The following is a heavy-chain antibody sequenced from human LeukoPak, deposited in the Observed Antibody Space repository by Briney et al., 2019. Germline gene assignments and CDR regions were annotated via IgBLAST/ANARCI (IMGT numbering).Heavy chain of an antibody. CDR3: TTHYPDSGSYNY. D-gene: IGHD6-13*01. Sequence: GGSLRLSCAASGFTFSNAWMSWVRQAPGKGLEWLGHIKSKTDGGTTDYAAPVKGRFTISRDDSKNTLYVQMNSLRTEDTAVYYCTTHYPDSGSYNYWGQGTLVTVSS. V-gene: IGHV3-15*01. CDR1: GFTFSNAW. J-gene: IGHJ4*02. CDR2: IKSKTDGGTT.